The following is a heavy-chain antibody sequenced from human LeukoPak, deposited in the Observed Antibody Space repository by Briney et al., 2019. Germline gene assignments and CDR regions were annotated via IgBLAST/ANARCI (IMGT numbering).Heavy chain of an antibody. CDR1: GYIFTSYY. CDR3: AKDPDLGYYDSSGYYFDY. V-gene: IGHV1-46*01. CDR2: INPSGGSI. Sequence: ASVKVSCKASGYIFTSYYMYWVRQAPGQGLEWMGIINPSGGSIRYAQKFQGRVTMTRDTSTSTVYMELSSLRSEDTAVYYCAKDPDLGYYDSSGYYFDYWGQGTLVTVSS. J-gene: IGHJ4*02. D-gene: IGHD3-22*01.